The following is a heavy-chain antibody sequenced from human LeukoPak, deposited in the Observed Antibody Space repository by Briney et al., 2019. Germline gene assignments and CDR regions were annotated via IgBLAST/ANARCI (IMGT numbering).Heavy chain of an antibody. CDR2: LYYSGNT. CDR1: GGSMSDYY. V-gene: IGHV4-59*01. CDR3: ARGEYEDLVDN. Sequence: SEILSLTCTVSGGSMSDYYWSWIRQSPVRGLEWIGYLYYSGNTNYNPSLKSRLTISRDMAKNQFSLKLSSVTSADTAVYYCARGEYEDLVDNWGQGTLVTVSS. J-gene: IGHJ4*02. D-gene: IGHD1-26*01.